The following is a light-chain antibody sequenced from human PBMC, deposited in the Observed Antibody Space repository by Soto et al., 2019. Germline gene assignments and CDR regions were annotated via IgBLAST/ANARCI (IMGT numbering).Light chain of an antibody. Sequence: DIVLTQSPDTLSLSPGERVTLSCRASQTVINSHVAWHRQKPGQPPRLLIQGASSRATGVADRFSGDGSGKDFTLTSSKLDPEECAVYFCQQYGDLPLTVGRGTRLKMK. V-gene: IGKV3-20*01. J-gene: IGKJ2*01. CDR2: GAS. CDR1: QTVINSH. CDR3: QQYGDLPLT.